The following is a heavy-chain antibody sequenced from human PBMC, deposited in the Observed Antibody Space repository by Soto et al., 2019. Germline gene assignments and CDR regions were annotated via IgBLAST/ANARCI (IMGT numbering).Heavy chain of an antibody. CDR3: SIRHTGTVWYWFDP. D-gene: IGHD1-1*01. Sequence: SETLSLTCTVSGGSISSYYWSWIRQPPGKGLEWIGYIYYSGSTNYNPSLKSRVTISVDTSKNQFSLKLSSVTAADTAVYYCSIRHTGTVWYWFDPWGQGTLVTVSS. CDR1: GGSISSYY. J-gene: IGHJ5*02. V-gene: IGHV4-59*08. CDR2: IYYSGST.